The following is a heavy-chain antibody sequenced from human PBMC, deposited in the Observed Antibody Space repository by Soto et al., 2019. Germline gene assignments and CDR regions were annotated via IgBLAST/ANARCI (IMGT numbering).Heavy chain of an antibody. CDR3: ARHSTPYGSGSYYGYYYGMDV. CDR1: GGSISSGSYY. D-gene: IGHD3-10*01. CDR2: IYYSGST. J-gene: IGHJ6*02. Sequence: SGTLSLTCTVSGGSISSGSYYWGWIRQPPGKGLEWIGSIYYSGSTYYNPSLKSRVTISVDTSRNQFSLKLSSVTAADTAVYYCARHSTPYGSGSYYGYYYGMDVWGQGTTVT. V-gene: IGHV4-39*01.